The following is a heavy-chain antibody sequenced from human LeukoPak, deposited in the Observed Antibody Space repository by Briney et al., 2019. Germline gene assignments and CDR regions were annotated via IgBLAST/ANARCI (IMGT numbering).Heavy chain of an antibody. CDR2: INPSGGST. CDR3: ARSYYDSSGYYGGDY. CDR1: GYTFTSYY. J-gene: IGHJ4*02. V-gene: IGHV1-46*01. Sequence: ASVKVSCKASGYTFTSYYMHWVRQAPGQWLEWMGIINPSGGSTSYAQKFQGRVTMTRDMSTSTVYMELSSLRSEDTAVYYCARSYYDSSGYYGGDYWGQGTLVTVSS. D-gene: IGHD3-22*01.